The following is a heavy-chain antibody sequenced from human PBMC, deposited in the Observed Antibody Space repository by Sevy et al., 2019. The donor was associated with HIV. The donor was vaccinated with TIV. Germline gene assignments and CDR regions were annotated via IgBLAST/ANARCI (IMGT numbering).Heavy chain of an antibody. J-gene: IGHJ4*02. CDR2: ISGSGGST. V-gene: IGHV3-23*01. CDR1: GFTFSSYA. D-gene: IGHD3-10*01. CDR3: AKDWRVVRGVGYYFDY. Sequence: GGSLRLSCAASGFTFSSYAMSWVRQAPGKGLEWVSAISGSGGSTYYADSVKGRFTISRDNSKNRLYLQMNSLRAEDTAVYYCAKDWRVVRGVGYYFDYWGQGTLVTVSS.